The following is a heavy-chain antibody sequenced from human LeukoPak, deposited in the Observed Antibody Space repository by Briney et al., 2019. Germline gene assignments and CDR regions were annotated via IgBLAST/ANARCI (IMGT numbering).Heavy chain of an antibody. Sequence: SETLSLTCAVYGGSFSGYYWTWVRQPPGKGLEWIGEINHSGSANYNPSLKSRVTISVDTPKNQFSLKLRSLTAADTAFYYCARGQVWGLLYIDYWGQGALVTASS. J-gene: IGHJ4*02. CDR2: INHSGSA. D-gene: IGHD5-18*01. V-gene: IGHV4-34*01. CDR1: GGSFSGYY. CDR3: ARGQVWGLLYIDY.